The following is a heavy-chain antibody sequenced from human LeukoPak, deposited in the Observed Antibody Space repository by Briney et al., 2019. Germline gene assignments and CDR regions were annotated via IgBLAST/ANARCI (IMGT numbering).Heavy chain of an antibody. V-gene: IGHV3-23*01. Sequence: GGSLRLSCAASGFTFSSYAMSWVRQAPGKGLEWVSAISGSGGSTYYADSVKGRFTISRDNSKNTLYLQMNSLRAEDTAVYYCAKVQHSSPVTRITMIVVANFDYWGQGTLVTVSS. CDR1: GFTFSSYA. J-gene: IGHJ4*02. CDR3: AKVQHSSPVTRITMIVVANFDY. D-gene: IGHD3-22*01. CDR2: ISGSGGST.